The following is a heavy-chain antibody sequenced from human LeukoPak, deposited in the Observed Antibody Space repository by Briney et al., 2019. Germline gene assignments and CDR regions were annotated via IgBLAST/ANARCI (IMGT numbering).Heavy chain of an antibody. CDR1: GGSISSGGYY. CDR2: IYHSGST. V-gene: IGHV4-30-2*01. CDR3: ARAVGGYDYYYYMDV. Sequence: SETLSLTCTVSGGSISSGGYYWSWIRQPPGKGLEWIGYIYHSGSTYYNPSLKSRVTISVDRSKNQFSLKLSSVTAADTAVYYCARAVGGYDYYYYMDVWGKGTTVTVSS. J-gene: IGHJ6*03. D-gene: IGHD3-10*01.